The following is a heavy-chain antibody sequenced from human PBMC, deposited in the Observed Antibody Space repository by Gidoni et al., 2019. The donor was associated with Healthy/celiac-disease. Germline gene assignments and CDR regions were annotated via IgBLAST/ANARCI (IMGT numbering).Heavy chain of an antibody. CDR2: ISCSGGST. D-gene: IGHD3-22*01. V-gene: IGHV3-23*01. J-gene: IGHJ4*02. Sequence: EVQLLESGGGLVQPGGSLRLSCAASGFTFSSYAVSWGRQAPGKGLVWVSDISCSGGSTYYADSVKGRFTIYRDNSKNPLYLQMNSLRAEDTAVYYCAKGPSLTYYYDSSGYWDWGQGTLVTVSS. CDR3: AKGPSLTYYYDSSGYWD. CDR1: GFTFSSYA.